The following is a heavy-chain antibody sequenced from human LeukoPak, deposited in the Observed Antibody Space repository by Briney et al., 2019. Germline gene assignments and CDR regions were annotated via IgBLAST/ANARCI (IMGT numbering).Heavy chain of an antibody. Sequence: ASAKVSCKASGYTFISYGISWVRQAPGQGLEWMGWISPNNGNTNSAQNLQGSVTMTRDTSTNTAYMERRSLRSDDTAGYYGGVSIPPPFTWGQGALVTVSS. CDR2: ISPNNGNT. V-gene: IGHV1-18*01. CDR1: GYTFISYG. CDR3: GVSIPPPFT. J-gene: IGHJ5*02.